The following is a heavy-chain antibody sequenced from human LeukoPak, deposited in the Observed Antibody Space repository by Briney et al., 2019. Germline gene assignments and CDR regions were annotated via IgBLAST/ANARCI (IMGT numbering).Heavy chain of an antibody. CDR2: ISSSGSTI. CDR1: GFIFSNYG. V-gene: IGHV3-48*04. Sequence: GGSLRLSCAASGFIFSNYGMNWVRQSPGKGLEWVSYISSSGSTIYYADSVKGRFTISRDNAKNSLYLQMNSLRAEDTAVYYCAELGITMIGGVWGKGTTVTISS. J-gene: IGHJ6*04. D-gene: IGHD3-10*02. CDR3: AELGITMIGGV.